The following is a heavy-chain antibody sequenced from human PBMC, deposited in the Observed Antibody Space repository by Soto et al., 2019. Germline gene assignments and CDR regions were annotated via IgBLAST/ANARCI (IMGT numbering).Heavy chain of an antibody. V-gene: IGHV3-21*01. D-gene: IGHD3-3*01. CDR1: GFTFSSYS. Sequence: EVQLVESGGGLVKPGGSLRLSCAASGFTFSSYSMNWVRQAPGKGLEWVSSISSSSSYIYYADSVKGRFTISRDNAKNSLSLQMNSLRAEDTAVYYCARDRRFLEWLLSAHFDYWGQGNLVTVSS. CDR3: ARDRRFLEWLLSAHFDY. J-gene: IGHJ4*02. CDR2: ISSSSSYI.